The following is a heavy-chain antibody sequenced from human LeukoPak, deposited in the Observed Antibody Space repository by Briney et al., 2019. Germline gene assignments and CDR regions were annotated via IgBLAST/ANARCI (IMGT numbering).Heavy chain of an antibody. D-gene: IGHD1-1*01. J-gene: IGHJ5*02. V-gene: IGHV1-2*02. CDR3: ARGRGYNRILLDP. CDR1: GYTFTGYY. CDR2: INPNSGGT. Sequence: ASVKVSCKASGYTFTGYYMHWVRQAPGQGLEWMGWINPNSGGTNYAQKFQGRVTMTRDTSISTAYVELSRLRSDDTAVYYCARGRGYNRILLDPWGQGTLVTVSS.